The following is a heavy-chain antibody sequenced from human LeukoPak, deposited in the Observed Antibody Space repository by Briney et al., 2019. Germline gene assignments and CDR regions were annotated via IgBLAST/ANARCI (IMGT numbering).Heavy chain of an antibody. J-gene: IGHJ4*02. V-gene: IGHV1-18*01. D-gene: IGHD1-26*01. CDR2: ISAYNGNT. Sequence: GASVKVSCKASGYTFTSYGISWVRRAPGQGLEWMGWISAYNGNTNYAQRLQGRVTMTTDTSTSTAYMELRSLRSDDTAVYYCARGKGGATTLIVFDYWGQGTLVTVSS. CDR1: GYTFTSYG. CDR3: ARGKGGATTLIVFDY.